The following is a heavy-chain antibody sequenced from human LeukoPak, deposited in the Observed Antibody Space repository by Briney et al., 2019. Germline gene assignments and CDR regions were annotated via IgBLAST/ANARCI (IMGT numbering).Heavy chain of an antibody. Sequence: SETQSVTCTVSGGSIRSSSYYWGWIRQPPGKGLEWIGSIYYSGSTYYNPSLKSRVTISVDTSKNQFSLKLSSVIAADTAVYYCARSYRGVIVMDYWGQGTLVTVSS. D-gene: IGHD3-16*02. V-gene: IGHV4-39*01. CDR1: GGSIRSSSYY. CDR2: IYYSGST. J-gene: IGHJ4*02. CDR3: ARSYRGVIVMDY.